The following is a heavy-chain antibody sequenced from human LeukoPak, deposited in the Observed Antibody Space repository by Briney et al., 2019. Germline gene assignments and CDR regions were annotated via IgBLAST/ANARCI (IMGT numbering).Heavy chain of an antibody. CDR3: ERQDIVVVPAAKDYYYYMDV. CDR1: GGSISSYY. D-gene: IGHD2-2*01. CDR2: IYTSGST. V-gene: IGHV4-4*07. J-gene: IGHJ6*03. Sequence: PSETLSLTCTVSGGSISSYYWSWVRQPAGEGLGWVGRIYTSGSTTYKPSPKRRVTISVDTSKNQFSLKLSSVAAADPAVYYCERQDIVVVPAAKDYYYYMDVWGKGTTVTVSS.